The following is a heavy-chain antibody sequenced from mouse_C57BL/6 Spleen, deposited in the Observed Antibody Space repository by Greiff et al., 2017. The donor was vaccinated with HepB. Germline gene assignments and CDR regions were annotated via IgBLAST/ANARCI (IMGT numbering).Heavy chain of an antibody. CDR1: GYTFTSYW. V-gene: IGHV1-64*01. J-gene: IGHJ1*03. D-gene: IGHD4-1*01. CDR3: ARLTGTGYWYFDV. Sequence: VQLQQPGAELVKPGASVKLSCKASGYTFTSYWMHWVKQRPGQGLEWIGMIHPNSGSTNYNEKFKSKATLTVDKSSSTAYMQLSSLTSEDSAVYYCARLTGTGYWYFDVWGTGTTVTVSS. CDR2: IHPNSGST.